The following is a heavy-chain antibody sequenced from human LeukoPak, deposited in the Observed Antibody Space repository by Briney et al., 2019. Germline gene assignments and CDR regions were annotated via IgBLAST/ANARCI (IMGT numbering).Heavy chain of an antibody. CDR2: IRYDGSNK. V-gene: IGHV3-30*02. J-gene: IGHJ6*02. D-gene: IGHD1-14*01. Sequence: PGGSLRLSCTPSGFTFRTYGIHWVCQAPGKGLEWVAVIRYDGSNKYYADSVQGRFTISRDNSKNTVYLQMNSLRPEDTAVYYCAKDKEETNYYYYSVDVWGQGTTVTVSS. CDR3: AKDKEETNYYYYSVDV. CDR1: GFTFRTYG.